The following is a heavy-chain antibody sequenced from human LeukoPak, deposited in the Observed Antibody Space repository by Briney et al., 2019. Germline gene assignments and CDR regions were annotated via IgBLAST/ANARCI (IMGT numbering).Heavy chain of an antibody. J-gene: IGHJ4*01. V-gene: IGHV3-53*01. CDR1: RVTVSSHY. CDR2: IYSGSST. CDR3: VISPNTYDFDY. D-gene: IGHD2-2*02. Sequence: GGSLRLSCAASRVTVSSHYMSWLRQAPGKGLEWVSVIYSGSSTYYADSVKGRFTISRDSSKNTLYLQMNSLRAEDTAVYYCVISPNTYDFDYWGQGTLVTVSS.